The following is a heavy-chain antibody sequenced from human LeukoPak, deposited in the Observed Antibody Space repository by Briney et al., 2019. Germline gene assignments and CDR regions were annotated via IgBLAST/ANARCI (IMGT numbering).Heavy chain of an antibody. CDR3: ARDQDFWSGPLGPAAFDI. D-gene: IGHD3-3*01. J-gene: IGHJ3*02. Sequence: ASVKVSCKASGYTFTSYGISWVRQAPGQGLEWMGWISAYNGNTNYAQKLQGRVTMPADTSTSTAYMELRSLRSDDTAVYYCARDQDFWSGPLGPAAFDIWGQGTMVTVSS. CDR1: GYTFTSYG. CDR2: ISAYNGNT. V-gene: IGHV1-18*01.